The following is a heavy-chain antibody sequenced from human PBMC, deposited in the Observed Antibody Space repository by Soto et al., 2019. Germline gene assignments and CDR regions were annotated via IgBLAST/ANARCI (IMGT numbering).Heavy chain of an antibody. V-gene: IGHV3-7*01. J-gene: IGHJ6*03. CDR1: GFTFSSYW. CDR3: ARVTAPGYCSGGSCYPYYFYYMDV. D-gene: IGHD2-15*01. Sequence: EVQLVESGGGLVQPGGSLRLSCAASGFTFSSYWMSWVRQAPGKGLEWVANIKQDGSEKYYVDSVKGRFTISRDNAKNSRYLQMNSGRAEDTAVYYCARVTAPGYCSGGSCYPYYFYYMDVWGKGTTVTVSS. CDR2: IKQDGSEK.